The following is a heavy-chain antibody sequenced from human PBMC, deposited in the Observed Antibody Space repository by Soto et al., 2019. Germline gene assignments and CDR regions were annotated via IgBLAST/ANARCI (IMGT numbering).Heavy chain of an antibody. D-gene: IGHD7-27*01. V-gene: IGHV3-11*01. CDR1: GFTFSDYY. J-gene: IGHJ4*02. CDR2: ISSSGSTI. Sequence: LSLTCAASGFTFSDYYMSWIRQAPGKGLEWVSYISSSGSTIYYADSVKGRFTISRDNAKNSLYLQMNSLRAEDTAVYYCARVTGDFRSSGYFDYWGQGTLVTVSS. CDR3: ARVTGDFRSSGYFDY.